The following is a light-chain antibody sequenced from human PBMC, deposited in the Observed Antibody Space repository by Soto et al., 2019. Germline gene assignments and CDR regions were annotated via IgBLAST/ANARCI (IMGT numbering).Light chain of an antibody. CDR2: GAS. V-gene: IGKV3-20*01. CDR3: QHFGNSLWT. Sequence: EIVLTQSPGTLSLSPGERATLSCRASQSVASRNLAWYQQKSGQAPRLLIYGASSRAFHTPDRFSGSGSGTDFTLTISGLEPEDFAVYYCQHFGNSLWTFGQGTKVEI. CDR1: QSVASRN. J-gene: IGKJ1*01.